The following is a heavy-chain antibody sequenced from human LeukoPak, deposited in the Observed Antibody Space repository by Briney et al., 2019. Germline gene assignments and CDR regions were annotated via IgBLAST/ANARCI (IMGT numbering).Heavy chain of an antibody. J-gene: IGHJ4*02. CDR3: AKIQGVSVNCGGPTCYDYYDF. CDR2: ISYDGSNK. V-gene: IGHV3-30*18. Sequence: GGSLRLSCEASGFTFSSYGMHWVRQAPGKGLEWVAVISYDGSNKYYADSVKGRFTISRDNSKNTLFLQMNSLRADDTAVYYCAKIQGVSVNCGGPTCYDYYDFWGLGTLVTVSS. D-gene: IGHD2-21*01. CDR1: GFTFSSYG.